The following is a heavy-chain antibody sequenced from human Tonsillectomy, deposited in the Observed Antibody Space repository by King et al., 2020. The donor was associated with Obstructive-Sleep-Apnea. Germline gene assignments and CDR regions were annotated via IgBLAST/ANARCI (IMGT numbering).Heavy chain of an antibody. CDR1: GYTFTSHW. CDR2: IYPGASDS. Sequence: QLVQSGAELKKPGESLKISCKGSGYTFTSHWIAWVRQMPGKGLEWMGIIYPGASDSRYSPSFQGQVTISVDKSISTAYLQWSSLKASATARDYCTRRDRFLEWRGIDYWGQGTLVTVSA. J-gene: IGHJ4*01. V-gene: IGHV5-51*01. D-gene: IGHD3-3*01. CDR3: TRRDRFLEWRGIDY.